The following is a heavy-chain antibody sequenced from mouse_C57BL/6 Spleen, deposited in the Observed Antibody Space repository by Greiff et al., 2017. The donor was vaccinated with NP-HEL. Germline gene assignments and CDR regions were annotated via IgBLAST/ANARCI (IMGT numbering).Heavy chain of an antibody. D-gene: IGHD2-3*01. CDR2: IWSGGST. Sequence: QVQLQQSGPGLVQPSQSLSITCTVSGFSLTSYGVHWVRQSPGKGLEWLGVIWSGGSTDYNAAFISRLSISKDNSKSQVFFKMNSLQADDTAIYYCAFYDGYYVFAYWGQGTLVTVSA. CDR3: AFYDGYYVFAY. CDR1: GFSLTSYG. V-gene: IGHV2-2*01. J-gene: IGHJ3*01.